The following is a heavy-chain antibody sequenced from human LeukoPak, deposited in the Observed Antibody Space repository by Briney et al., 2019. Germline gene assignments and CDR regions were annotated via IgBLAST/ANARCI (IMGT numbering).Heavy chain of an antibody. D-gene: IGHD4-23*01. CDR1: GFTFSSYA. CDR2: IYSGGST. Sequence: GGSLRLSCAASGFTFSSYAMSWVRQAPGKGLEWVSVIYSGGSTYYADSVKGRFTISRDSSKNTLYLQMNSLRAEDTAVYYCARPRMVTPGYYFDYWGQGTLVTVSS. J-gene: IGHJ4*02. CDR3: ARPRMVTPGYYFDY. V-gene: IGHV3-53*01.